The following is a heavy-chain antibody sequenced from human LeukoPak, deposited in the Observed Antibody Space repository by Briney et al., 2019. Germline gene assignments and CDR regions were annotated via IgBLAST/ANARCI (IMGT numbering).Heavy chain of an antibody. V-gene: IGHV4-39*01. Sequence: PSETLSLTCSVSGGSISSSGYYWNWIRQPPGKGLEWVGSIYYSGTTYYNSSLKSRVIISEDTSKNLFSLMLTSVTAADTAVYYCARQVSDYFYYYIDVWGEGTTVIVSS. CDR2: IYYSGTT. CDR3: ARQVSDYFYYYIDV. CDR1: GGSISSSGYY. J-gene: IGHJ6*03.